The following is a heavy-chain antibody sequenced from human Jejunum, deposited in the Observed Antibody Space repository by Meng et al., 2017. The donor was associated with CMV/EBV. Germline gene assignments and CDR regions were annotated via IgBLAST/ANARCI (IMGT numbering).Heavy chain of an antibody. Sequence: SLTCSVSGGSITGYQWAWVRQAPGKGLEWIGHSSGSATYNPSLKSRVTISVDASKKQFSLNLNFVTAADTALYFCARDNMGSRDFWGQGALVTVSS. CDR2: HSSGSA. J-gene: IGHJ4*02. CDR1: GGSITGYQ. D-gene: IGHD1-26*01. CDR3: ARDNMGSRDF. V-gene: IGHV4-59*01.